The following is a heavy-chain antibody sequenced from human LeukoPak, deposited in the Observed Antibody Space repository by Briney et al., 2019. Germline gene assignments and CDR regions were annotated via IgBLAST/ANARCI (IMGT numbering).Heavy chain of an antibody. CDR1: DDSISDYY. CDR2: FHNSGTS. V-gene: IGHV4-59*01. Sequence: SETLSLTCTLSDDSISDYYRGWIRQPPGRGREWIGYFHNSGTSTYNPSLKSRVTISADTSKNQFSLKLNSLTTADTAVYYCTRGAGWLIDYWGQGILVTVSS. D-gene: IGHD3-16*01. J-gene: IGHJ4*02. CDR3: TRGAGWLIDY.